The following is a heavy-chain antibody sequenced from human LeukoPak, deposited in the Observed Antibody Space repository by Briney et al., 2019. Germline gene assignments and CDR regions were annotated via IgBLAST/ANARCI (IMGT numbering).Heavy chain of an antibody. D-gene: IGHD5-12*01. CDR1: GFIFSNYW. CDR2: INQDGRKE. J-gene: IGHJ4*02. Sequence: GGSLRLSCTASGFIFSNYWMTWVRQAPGKGLEWVGQINQDGRKEYYIDSVKARFSISRDNARNSLSLQMNSLRAEDTAVYYCVRDGGVSGYDLLDYWGQGTLVTVSS. V-gene: IGHV3-7*01. CDR3: VRDGGVSGYDLLDY.